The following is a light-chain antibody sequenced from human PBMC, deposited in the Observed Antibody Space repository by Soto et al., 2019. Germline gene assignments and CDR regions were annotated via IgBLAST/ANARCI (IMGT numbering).Light chain of an antibody. V-gene: IGLV2-8*01. J-gene: IGLJ1*01. CDR3: SSYVGTNSYV. CDR2: EVY. CDR1: SSDVGGYNY. Sequence: QSVLTQPPSASGSSGQSVTISCTGTSSDVGGYNYVSWYQQHPGKAPKLIICEVYKRPSGVPDRFSGSKSGNTAALTVSGLQAEDEADYYCSSYVGTNSYVFGTGTKVTVL.